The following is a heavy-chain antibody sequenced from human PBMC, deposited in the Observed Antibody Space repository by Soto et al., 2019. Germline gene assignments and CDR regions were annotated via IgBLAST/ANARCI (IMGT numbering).Heavy chain of an antibody. CDR1: GGSINSGDYY. CDR3: ATVPTYYYDRSGYANAFDM. D-gene: IGHD3-22*01. CDR2: IYYSGST. V-gene: IGHV4-30-4*01. Sequence: SETLSLTCTVSGGSINSGDYYWSWIRQPPGKGLEWIGYIYYSGSTYHNPSLKSRINISVDTSKNQFSLKLSSVTAADTAVYYCATVPTYYYDRSGYANAFDMWGQGTMVTVSS. J-gene: IGHJ3*02.